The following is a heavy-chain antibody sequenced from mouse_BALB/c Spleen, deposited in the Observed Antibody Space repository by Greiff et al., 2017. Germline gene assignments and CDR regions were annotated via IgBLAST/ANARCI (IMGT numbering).Heavy chain of an antibody. Sequence: QVQLQQSGAELMKPGASVKISCKATGYTFSSYWIEWVKQRPGHGLEWIGEILPGSGSTNYNEKFKGKATFTADTSSNTAYMQLSSLTSEDSAVYYCASETGENLLWLRRRAWFAYWGQGTLVTVSA. CDR2: ILPGSGST. V-gene: IGHV1-9*01. J-gene: IGHJ3*01. CDR1: GYTFSSYW. D-gene: IGHD2-2*01. CDR3: ASETGENLLWLRRRAWFAY.